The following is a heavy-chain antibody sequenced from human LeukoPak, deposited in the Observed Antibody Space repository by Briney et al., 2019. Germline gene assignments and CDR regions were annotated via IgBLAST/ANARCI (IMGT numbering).Heavy chain of an antibody. Sequence: GGSLRFSCAAAGFSFDDYAMYWVRQAPGKGLQWVSVISADGDSTYYADSVTGRFTISRDNSKNSLYLQMNSLRSEDTAFYYCAKDQAPYYYATTGYPDYWGQGTLVTVSS. V-gene: IGHV3-43*02. CDR2: ISADGDST. D-gene: IGHD3-22*01. CDR1: GFSFDDYA. J-gene: IGHJ4*02. CDR3: AKDQAPYYYATTGYPDY.